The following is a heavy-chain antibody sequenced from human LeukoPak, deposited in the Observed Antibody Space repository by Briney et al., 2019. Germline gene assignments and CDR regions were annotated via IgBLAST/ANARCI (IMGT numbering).Heavy chain of an antibody. J-gene: IGHJ6*02. Sequence: SETLSLTCTVSGYSISSGYYWGWIRQPPGKGLEWIGSIYHSGSTYYNPSLKSRVTISVDTSKNQFSLKLSSVTAADTAVYYCASLPVYGDYDDGMDVWGQGTTVTVSS. CDR2: IYHSGST. CDR1: GYSISSGYY. V-gene: IGHV4-38-2*02. CDR3: ASLPVYGDYDDGMDV. D-gene: IGHD4-17*01.